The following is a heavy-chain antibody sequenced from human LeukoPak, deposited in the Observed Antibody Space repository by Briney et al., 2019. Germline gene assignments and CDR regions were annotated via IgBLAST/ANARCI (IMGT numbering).Heavy chain of an antibody. CDR1: GYTFTSYD. Sequence: ASVKVSCKASGYTFTSYDINWVRQATGRGLEWMGWMSPNTGNTDYAQKFQGRVTMTRNTSITTAYMELSSLRSEDTAVYYCARGRSPPAAAESLFDPWGQGTLVTVSS. CDR2: MSPNTGNT. J-gene: IGHJ5*02. D-gene: IGHD6-13*01. CDR3: ARGRSPPAAAESLFDP. V-gene: IGHV1-8*01.